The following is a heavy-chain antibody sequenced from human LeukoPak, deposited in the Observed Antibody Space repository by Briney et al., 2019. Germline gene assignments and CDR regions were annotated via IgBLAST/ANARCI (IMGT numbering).Heavy chain of an antibody. CDR1: GYSFSSYW. CDR2: IYPGDSDT. V-gene: IGHV5-51*01. D-gene: IGHD6-19*01. CDR3: ARRDSGWYMLDY. Sequence: AESLLSLSKGSGYSFSSYWIGWVRQMPGKGLEWMGIIYPGDSDTRYSPSFQGQVTISADKSITTAYLQWSSLKASDTAMYYCARRDSGWYMLDYWGQGTLVTVSS. J-gene: IGHJ4*02.